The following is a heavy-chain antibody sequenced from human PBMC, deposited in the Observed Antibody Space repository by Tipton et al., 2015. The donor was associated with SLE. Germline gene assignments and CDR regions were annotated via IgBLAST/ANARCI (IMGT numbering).Heavy chain of an antibody. Sequence: TLSLTCAVYGGSFSGYYWSWIRRPPGKGLEWIGDINHSGSTNYNPSLKSRVTISVDTSRKQFSLKLTSVTAADTAVYYCARRGWVDAFDIWGQGTMVIVSS. CDR1: GGSFSGYY. CDR3: ARRGWVDAFDI. D-gene: IGHD6-19*01. J-gene: IGHJ3*02. V-gene: IGHV4-34*01. CDR2: INHSGST.